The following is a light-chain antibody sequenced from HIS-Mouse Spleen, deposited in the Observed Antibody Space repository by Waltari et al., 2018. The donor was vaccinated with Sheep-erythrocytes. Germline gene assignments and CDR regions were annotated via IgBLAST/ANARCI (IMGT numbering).Light chain of an antibody. Sequence: SSELTQDPAVSVALGQTVRITCQGDSLRSYYASWYQPNPGQAPVLVIYGKNKRPSGVPDRFSGSKSGNTASLTISGLQAEDEADYYCCSYAGSYNHVFATGTKVTVL. V-gene: IGLV3-19*01. CDR2: GKN. CDR1: SLRSYY. J-gene: IGLJ1*01. CDR3: CSYAGSYNHV.